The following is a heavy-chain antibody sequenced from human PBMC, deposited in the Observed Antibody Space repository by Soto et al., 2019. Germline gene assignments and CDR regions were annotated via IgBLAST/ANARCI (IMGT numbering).Heavy chain of an antibody. D-gene: IGHD2-2*01. CDR1: GGSISDDSY. Sequence: SETLSLTCTVSGGSISDDSYWSWIRQTPGKGLEWIGYIYHTGNTYYNPSLRSRVSISVDKSKSQFSLKLISVTAADTAVYFCARDEYQLLSSVSWFDSWGQGTLVTVST. V-gene: IGHV4-30-4*01. CDR3: ARDEYQLLSSVSWFDS. J-gene: IGHJ5*01. CDR2: IYHTGNT.